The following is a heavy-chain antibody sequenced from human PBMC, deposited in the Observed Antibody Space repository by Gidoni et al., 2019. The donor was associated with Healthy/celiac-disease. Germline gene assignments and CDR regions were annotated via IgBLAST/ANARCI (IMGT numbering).Heavy chain of an antibody. V-gene: IGHV4-39*01. Sequence: GWIRQPPGKGLEWIGSIYYSGSTYYNPSLKSRVTISVDTSKNQFSLKLSSVTAADTAVYYCAIRDYCTNGVCYRGEAYDYWGQGTLVTVSS. J-gene: IGHJ4*02. D-gene: IGHD2-8*01. CDR3: AIRDYCTNGVCYRGEAYDY. CDR2: IYYSGST.